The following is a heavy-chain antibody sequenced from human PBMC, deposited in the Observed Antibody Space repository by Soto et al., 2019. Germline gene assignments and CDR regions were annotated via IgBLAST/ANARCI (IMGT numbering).Heavy chain of an antibody. D-gene: IGHD3-10*01. J-gene: IGHJ5*02. CDR2: IIPIFGTA. V-gene: IGHV1-69*06. CDR1: GGTFSSYA. Sequence: GASVKVSCKASGGTFSSYAISWVRQAPGQGLEWMGGIIPIFGTANYAQKFQGRVTTTADKSTSTAYMELSSLGSEDTAVYYCASLRARGARTPFDPWGQGTLVTVSS. CDR3: ASLRARGARTPFDP.